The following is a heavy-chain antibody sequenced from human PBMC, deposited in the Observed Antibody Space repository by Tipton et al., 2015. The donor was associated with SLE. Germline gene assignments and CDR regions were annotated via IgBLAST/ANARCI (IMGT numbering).Heavy chain of an antibody. CDR1: GFAVTSYY. CDR3: AKDRAYGGLGGAFDI. D-gene: IGHD4-23*01. J-gene: IGHJ3*02. Sequence: SLRLSCAASGFAVTSYYMNWVRQAPGKGLEWVSYISSSGSTIYYADSVKGRFTISRDNAKNSLYLQMNSLRAEDTAVYYCAKDRAYGGLGGAFDIWGQGTMVTVSS. CDR2: ISSSGSTI. V-gene: IGHV3-48*03.